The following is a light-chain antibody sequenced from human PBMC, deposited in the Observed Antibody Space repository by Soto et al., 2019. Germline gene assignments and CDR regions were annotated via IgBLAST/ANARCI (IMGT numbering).Light chain of an antibody. V-gene: IGLV2-23*01. CDR1: SSDVGSYNL. CDR3: CSYAGSSTLYV. CDR2: EGS. J-gene: IGLJ1*01. Sequence: QSALTQSASVSGSPGQSITISCTGTSSDVGSYNLVSWYQQHPGKAPKLMIYEGSKRPSGVSNRFSGSKSGNTASLTISGLQAEDEADYYCCSYAGSSTLYVFGTGTKLTVL.